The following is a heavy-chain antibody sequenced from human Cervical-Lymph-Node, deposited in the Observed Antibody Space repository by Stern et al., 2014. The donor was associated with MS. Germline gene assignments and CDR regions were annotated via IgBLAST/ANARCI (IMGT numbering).Heavy chain of an antibody. V-gene: IGHV1-69*01. CDR2: IIPIFGTA. J-gene: IGHJ6*02. D-gene: IGHD3-3*01. CDR3: ARGPDYYYYYYGMDV. Sequence: QVQLVESGAEVKKPGSSVEVSCKASGGTFSSYAISWVRQAPGQGLEWMGGIIPIFGTANYAQKFRGRVTITADESTSTAYMELSSLRSEDTAVYYCARGPDYYYYYYGMDVWGQGTTVTVSS. CDR1: GGTFSSYA.